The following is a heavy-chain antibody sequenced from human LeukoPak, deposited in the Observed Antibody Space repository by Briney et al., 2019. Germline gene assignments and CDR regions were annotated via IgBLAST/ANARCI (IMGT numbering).Heavy chain of an antibody. CDR3: VRDWDHFDFDS. V-gene: IGHV3-74*01. CDR1: GFTFSSYW. D-gene: IGHD3-9*01. CDR2: IKGDGSHT. Sequence: GGSLRLSCAASGFTFSSYWMHWVRQAPGKGLVWVSRIKGDGSHTIYADSVKGRFTISRDNAKNTLYLQMRSLRAEDTAVYYCVRDWDHFDFDSWGQGTLVTVSS. J-gene: IGHJ5*01.